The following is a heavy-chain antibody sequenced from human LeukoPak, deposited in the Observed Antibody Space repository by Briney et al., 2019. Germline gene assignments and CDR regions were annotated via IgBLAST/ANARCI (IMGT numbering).Heavy chain of an antibody. CDR1: GYTFTSYG. D-gene: IGHD2-2*02. CDR3: ARGVRENRSWYTVHFDY. J-gene: IGHJ4*02. V-gene: IGHV1-18*01. CDR2: SSIYDGKT. Sequence: AAVKVSCKASGYTFTSYGISWVRQAPGQGREWMGCSSIYDGKTIYAQKFQGRVTMTTDTSTSTAYMELRSLRSDDEAVYYCARGVRENRSWYTVHFDYWGQGTLVTVSS.